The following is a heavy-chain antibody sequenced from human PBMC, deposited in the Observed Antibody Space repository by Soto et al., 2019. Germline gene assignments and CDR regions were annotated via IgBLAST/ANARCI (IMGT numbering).Heavy chain of an antibody. V-gene: IGHV3-23*01. D-gene: IGHD2-2*01. CDR3: AKGTSSRPYYFDY. CDR2: ISGSGGST. Sequence: EVQLLESGGGLVQPGGSLRLSCAASGFTFSSYAMSWVRQAPGKGLEWVSAISGSGGSTYYADSVKGRFTISRDNSKNTLYLQMNSLRAENTAVYYCAKGTSSRPYYFDYWGQGTLVTVSS. CDR1: GFTFSSYA. J-gene: IGHJ4*02.